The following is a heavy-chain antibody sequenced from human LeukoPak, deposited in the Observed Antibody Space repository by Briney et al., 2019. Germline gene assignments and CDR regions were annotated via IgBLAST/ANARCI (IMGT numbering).Heavy chain of an antibody. V-gene: IGHV1-2*02. Sequence: ASVNVSCKASGYTFTAYYMHWMRQAPGQGLEWVGWINPNSGGTNYAQKFQGRVTMTRDTSISTAYMELSRVRSDDTAVYYCARRYSSGWYGVDYWGQGTLVTVSS. D-gene: IGHD6-19*01. CDR3: ARRYSSGWYGVDY. CDR2: INPNSGGT. J-gene: IGHJ4*02. CDR1: GYTFTAYY.